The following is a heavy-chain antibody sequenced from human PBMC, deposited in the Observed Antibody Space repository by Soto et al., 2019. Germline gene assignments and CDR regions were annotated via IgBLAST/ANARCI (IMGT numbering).Heavy chain of an antibody. CDR1: CGSITPPGSS. J-gene: IGHJ6*02. V-gene: IGHV4-30-2*01. CDR3: AAMPYYYYGLDV. D-gene: IGHD3-10*01. Sequence: PSDTLSLTCPVYCGSITPPGSSWRWIRQPPGKAPEWIVYVYHNGNDYPKPSLKSRVTISLDGAKNQFSLKMTSVTAADTDLYDCAAMPYYYYGLDVWGQGTTVTVSS. CDR2: VYHNGND.